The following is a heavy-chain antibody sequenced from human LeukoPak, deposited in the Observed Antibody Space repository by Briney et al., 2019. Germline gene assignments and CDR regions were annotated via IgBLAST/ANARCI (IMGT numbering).Heavy chain of an antibody. J-gene: IGHJ4*02. CDR3: ARGLRWVDY. D-gene: IGHD4-23*01. Sequence: PGGSLRLSCAASGFTFGNDWMNWVRRAPGQGLEWVANINQDGSGKYYVDSVKGRFTISRDNAKNSLFLQMNSLRAEDTAVYYCARGLRWVDYWGQGTLVTVSS. CDR2: INQDGSGK. V-gene: IGHV3-7*03. CDR1: GFTFGNDW.